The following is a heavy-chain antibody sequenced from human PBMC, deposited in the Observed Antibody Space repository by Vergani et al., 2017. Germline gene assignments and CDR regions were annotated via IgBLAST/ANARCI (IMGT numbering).Heavy chain of an antibody. CDR3: AKGGGYSGYDAGGGPFDY. D-gene: IGHD5-12*01. CDR2: ISWDGGST. J-gene: IGHJ4*02. CDR1: GFTFDDYT. Sequence: EVQLVESGGVVVQPGGSLRLSCAASGFTFDDYTMHWVRQAPGKGLEWVSLISWDGGSTYYADSVKGRFTISRDNSKNSLYLQMNSLRTEDTALYYCAKGGGYSGYDAGGGPFDYWGQGTLVTVSS. V-gene: IGHV3-43*01.